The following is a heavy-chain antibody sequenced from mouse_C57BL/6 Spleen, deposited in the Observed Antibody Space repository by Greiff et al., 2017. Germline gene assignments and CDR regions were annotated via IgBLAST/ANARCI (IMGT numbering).Heavy chain of an antibody. Sequence: EVQLQQSGAELVRPGASVKLSCTASGFNIKDDYMHWVKQRPEQGLEWIGWIDPENGDTEYASKFQGKATITADTSSNTAYLQLSSLTSEDTAVYYCVYSWYFDVWGTGTTVTVSS. CDR2: IDPENGDT. J-gene: IGHJ1*03. CDR1: GFNIKDDY. D-gene: IGHD2-1*01. V-gene: IGHV14-4*01. CDR3: VYSWYFDV.